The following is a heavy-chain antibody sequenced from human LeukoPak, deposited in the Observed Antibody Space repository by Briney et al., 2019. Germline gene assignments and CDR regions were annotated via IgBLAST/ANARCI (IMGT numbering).Heavy chain of an antibody. Sequence: GGSLRLSCAAPGFTFISYGMHWVRQAPDRGLGWVALIWYDGSNKYYADSVKGRFTISRDNSKNTLYLQMNSLRAEDTAVYYCARDQDSSGLPLYYFDYWGQGTLVTVSS. D-gene: IGHD3-22*01. CDR1: GFTFISYG. J-gene: IGHJ4*02. CDR3: ARDQDSSGLPLYYFDY. V-gene: IGHV3-33*01. CDR2: IWYDGSNK.